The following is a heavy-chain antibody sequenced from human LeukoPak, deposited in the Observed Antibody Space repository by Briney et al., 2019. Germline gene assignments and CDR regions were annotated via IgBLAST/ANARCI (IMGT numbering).Heavy chain of an antibody. CDR3: ARDGLEFGELYLDY. V-gene: IGHV4-59*01. CDR1: GGSISSYY. CDR2: IYYSGST. D-gene: IGHD3-10*01. J-gene: IGHJ4*02. Sequence: SETLSLTCTVSGGSISSYYWSWIRQPPGKGLEWIGYIYYSGSTNYNPSLKSRVTISVDTSKNQFSLKLSSVTAADTAVYYCARDGLEFGELYLDYWGQGTLVTVSS.